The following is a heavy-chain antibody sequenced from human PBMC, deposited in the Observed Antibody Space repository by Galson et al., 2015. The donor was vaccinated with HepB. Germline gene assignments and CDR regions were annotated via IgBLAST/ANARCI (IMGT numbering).Heavy chain of an antibody. CDR2: IIGNGDRT. J-gene: IGHJ5*01. D-gene: IGHD5-18*01. V-gene: IGHV3-23*01. CDR3: AKGYGLFDS. CDR1: GFAFDSHA. Sequence: SLRLSCAASGFAFDSHALSWVRQAPGRGLEWISGIIGNGDRTFYADSVKGRFTVSKDNSNNMLYLQMNSLRAEDAGLYFCAKGYGLFDSWGQGILVTVPS.